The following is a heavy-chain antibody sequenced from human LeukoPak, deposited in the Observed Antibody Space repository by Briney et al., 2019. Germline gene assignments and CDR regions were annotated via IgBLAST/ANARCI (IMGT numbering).Heavy chain of an antibody. J-gene: IGHJ4*02. D-gene: IGHD3-22*01. CDR1: GYRFTNYW. CDR3: ARATYYYGSSGYSDY. Sequence: NPGESLKISCKGSGYRFTNYWIGWVRQMPGKGLEWMGIIYPGDSDTRYSPSFQGQVTISADKSISTAYLQWSSLKASDTAMYYCARATYYYGSSGYSDYWGQGTLVTVSS. CDR2: IYPGDSDT. V-gene: IGHV5-51*01.